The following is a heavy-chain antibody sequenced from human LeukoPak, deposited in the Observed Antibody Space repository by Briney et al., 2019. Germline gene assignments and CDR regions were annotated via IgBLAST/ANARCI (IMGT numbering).Heavy chain of an antibody. D-gene: IGHD5-24*01. V-gene: IGHV1-69*01. CDR1: VGTFSSYA. CDR3: ALGGDGYNYRERYYFDY. J-gene: IGHJ4*02. Sequence: SVKVSCKAAVGTFSSYAISWVRPAPAQRLEWMGGIIPIFGTANYAQKFQGRVTITADESTSTAYMELSSLRSEDTAVYYCALGGDGYNYRERYYFDYWGQGTLVTVSS. CDR2: IIPIFGTA.